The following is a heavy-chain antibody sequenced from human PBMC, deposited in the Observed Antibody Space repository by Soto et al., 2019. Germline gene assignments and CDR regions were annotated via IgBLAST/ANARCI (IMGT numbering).Heavy chain of an antibody. Sequence: GGSLRLSCAASGFTFSSYWMSWVRQAPGKGLEWVANIKQDGSEKYYVDSVKGRFTISRDNAKNSLYLQMNSLRAEDTAVYYCAREASGGYDFWSGYSYYFDYWGQGTLVTVSS. CDR3: AREASGGYDFWSGYSYYFDY. CDR1: GFTFSSYW. CDR2: IKQDGSEK. D-gene: IGHD3-3*01. J-gene: IGHJ4*02. V-gene: IGHV3-7*03.